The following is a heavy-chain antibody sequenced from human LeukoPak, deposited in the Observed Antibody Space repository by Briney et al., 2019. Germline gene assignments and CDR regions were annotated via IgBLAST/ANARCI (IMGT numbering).Heavy chain of an antibody. CDR2: IYTGGST. CDR3: ARDQASSSSSPY. CDR1: GTTVSSNY. J-gene: IGHJ4*02. D-gene: IGHD2-2*01. Sequence: GGSLRLSCAASGTTVSSNYIMWVRQPPGKGLEWVSSIYTGGSTYYADAVKGRFTISRDNSKNTVNLQMNSLRAEDTAVYYCARDQASSSSSPYWGQGTLVTVSS. V-gene: IGHV3-66*01.